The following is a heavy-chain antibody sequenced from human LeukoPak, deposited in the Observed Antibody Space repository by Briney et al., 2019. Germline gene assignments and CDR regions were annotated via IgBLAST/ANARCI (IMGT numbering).Heavy chain of an antibody. D-gene: IGHD2-15*01. J-gene: IGHJ4*02. Sequence: PGGSLRLSCAASGFTFSSYAMSWVRQAPGKGLEWVSAISGSGGSTYYADSVKGRFTISRDNSKNTLYLQMKSLRAEDTAVYYCAKAIGAARWWGFDYWGQGNLVTGSS. CDR2: ISGSGGST. CDR3: AKAIGAARWWGFDY. CDR1: GFTFSSYA. V-gene: IGHV3-23*01.